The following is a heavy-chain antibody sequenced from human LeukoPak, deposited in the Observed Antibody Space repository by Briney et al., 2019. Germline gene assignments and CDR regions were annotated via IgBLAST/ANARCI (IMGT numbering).Heavy chain of an antibody. CDR2: ISYDGSNK. Sequence: GRSLRLSCAASGFTFSSYAMHWVRQAPGKGLEWVAVISYDGSNKYYADSVKGRFTISRDNSKNTLYLQMNSLRVEDTAVYYCARKNWYNFDYWGQGTLVTVFS. V-gene: IGHV3-30*04. D-gene: IGHD1/OR15-1a*01. J-gene: IGHJ4*02. CDR1: GFTFSSYA. CDR3: ARKNWYNFDY.